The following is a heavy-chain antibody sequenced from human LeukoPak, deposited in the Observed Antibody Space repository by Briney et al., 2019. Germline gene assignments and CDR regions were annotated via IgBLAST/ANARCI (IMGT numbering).Heavy chain of an antibody. V-gene: IGHV4-39*01. CDR2: IYYSGSS. D-gene: IGHD3-16*01. CDR1: GGSINTSSYY. J-gene: IGHJ4*02. Sequence: PSETLSLTCTVSGGSINTSSYYWGWLRQPPGKGLEWIGSIYYSGSSYYNPSLKSRVTISLDTSKNQFSLKLSSVTAADTALYYCANMRSRMGSYATYWGQGTLVTVSS. CDR3: ANMRSRMGSYATY.